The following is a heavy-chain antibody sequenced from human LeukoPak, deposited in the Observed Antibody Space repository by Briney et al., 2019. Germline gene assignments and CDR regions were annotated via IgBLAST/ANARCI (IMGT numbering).Heavy chain of an antibody. V-gene: IGHV4-59*08. CDR3: ARHASRGWYCLDY. J-gene: IGHJ4*02. CDR1: GGSISSYY. Sequence: SETLSLTCTVSGGSISSYYWSWIRQPPGKGLEWIGYIYSSGSTNYNPSLKSRVTISVDTSKNQFSLKLSSVTAADTAMYSCARHASRGWYCLDYWGQGALVTVSS. CDR2: IYSSGST. D-gene: IGHD6-19*01.